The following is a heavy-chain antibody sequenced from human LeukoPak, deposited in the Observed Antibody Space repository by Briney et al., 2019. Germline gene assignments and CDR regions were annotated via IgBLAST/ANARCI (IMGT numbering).Heavy chain of an antibody. D-gene: IGHD3-10*01. Sequence: ASVKVSCKASGYTFTSYDINWVRQATGQGLEWMGWMNANSGNTGYAQKFQGRVTITRNTSISTAYMELSSLRSEDTAVYYCARVLLWFGELLPYYMDVWGKGTTVTVSS. J-gene: IGHJ6*03. CDR1: GYTFTSYD. V-gene: IGHV1-8*03. CDR2: MNANSGNT. CDR3: ARVLLWFGELLPYYMDV.